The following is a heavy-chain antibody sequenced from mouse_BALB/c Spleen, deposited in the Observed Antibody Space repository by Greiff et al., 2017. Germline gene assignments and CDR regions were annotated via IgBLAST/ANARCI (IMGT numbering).Heavy chain of an antibody. D-gene: IGHD1-2*01. Sequence: EVQRVESGGGLVKPGGSLKLSCAASGFAFSSYDMSWVRQTPEKRLEWVAYISSGGGSTYYPDTVKGRFTISRDNAKNTLYLQMSSLKSEDTAMYYCARHYYGYYAMDYWGQGTSVTVSS. CDR1: GFAFSSYD. V-gene: IGHV5-12-1*01. CDR2: ISSGGGST. CDR3: ARHYYGYYAMDY. J-gene: IGHJ4*01.